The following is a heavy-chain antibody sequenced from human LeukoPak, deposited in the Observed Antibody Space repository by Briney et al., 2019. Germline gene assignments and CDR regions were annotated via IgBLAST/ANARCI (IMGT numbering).Heavy chain of an antibody. CDR2: IWYDGSNK. CDR3: ARELGLVGPFNI. J-gene: IGHJ3*02. D-gene: IGHD2-21*01. V-gene: IGHV3-33*01. CDR1: GFTFNSYG. Sequence: GGSLRLPCAASGFTFNSYGMHWVRQAPGKELEWVAVIWYDGSNKYYADSVKGRFIISRDNSKNTLYLQMNSLRAEDTAVYYCARELGLVGPFNIWGQGTMVTVSS.